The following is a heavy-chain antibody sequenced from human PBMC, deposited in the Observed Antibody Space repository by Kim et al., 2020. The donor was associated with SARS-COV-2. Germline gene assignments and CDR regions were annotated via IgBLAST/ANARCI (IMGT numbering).Heavy chain of an antibody. CDR1: GGSVSSGSYY. CDR3: ARVQPDSYYYDSSGYSLVY. J-gene: IGHJ4*02. V-gene: IGHV4-61*01. CDR2: IYYSGST. D-gene: IGHD3-22*01. Sequence: SETLSLTCTVSGGSVSSGSYYWSWIRQPPGKGLEWIGYIYYSGSTNYNPSLKSRVTISVDTSKNQFSLKLSSVTAADTTVYYCARVQPDSYYYDSSGYSLVYWGQGTLVTVSS.